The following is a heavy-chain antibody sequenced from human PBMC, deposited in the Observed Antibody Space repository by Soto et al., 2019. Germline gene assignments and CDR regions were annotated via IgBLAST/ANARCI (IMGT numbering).Heavy chain of an antibody. J-gene: IGHJ6*02. D-gene: IGHD3-3*01. V-gene: IGHV3-73*02. CDR2: ITDKGSNYAT. CDR3: HSDFLRGFSPD. Sequence: DVQLVESGGGLVQPGGSLKLSCAASGFTFSDSAVHWVRQASGKGLEWIGRITDKGSNYATAYAASVKGRFTVSRDDSKNIGFLQMNSLKIEDTATYYCHSDFLRGFSPDWGQGTTVIVSS. CDR1: GFTFSDSA.